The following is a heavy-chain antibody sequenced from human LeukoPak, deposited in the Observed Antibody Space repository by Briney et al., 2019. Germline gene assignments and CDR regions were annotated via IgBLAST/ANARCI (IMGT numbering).Heavy chain of an antibody. CDR1: GFTFSSCA. D-gene: IGHD5-18*01. CDR3: AKYLGKYSYGYSGLDY. J-gene: IGHJ4*02. CDR2: LSGSGAST. Sequence: GGSVRLSCAASGFTFSSCAMTWVRQAPGKGLEWVSSLSGSGASTLYADSVKGRFTISRDNSKNTLSLQMSSLRAEDTAVYFCAKYLGKYSYGYSGLDYWGQGTLVTVSS. V-gene: IGHV3-23*01.